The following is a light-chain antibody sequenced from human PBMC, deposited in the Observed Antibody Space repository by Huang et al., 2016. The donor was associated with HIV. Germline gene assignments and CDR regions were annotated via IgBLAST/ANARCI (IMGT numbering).Light chain of an antibody. Sequence: DIQMTQSPSAMSASVGDRVTITCRATQDTYNYVAWFQQKPGKAPKRLIYGASSWQTGVPSRFSGSGSGTEFTLTINSLQPEDAATYYCLQHKNFHTPTFGQGTKVEVK. V-gene: IGKV1-17*03. J-gene: IGKJ1*01. CDR2: GAS. CDR3: LQHKNFHTPT. CDR1: QDTYNY.